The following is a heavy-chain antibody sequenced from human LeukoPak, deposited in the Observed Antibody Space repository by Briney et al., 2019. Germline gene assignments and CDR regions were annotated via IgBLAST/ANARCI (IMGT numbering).Heavy chain of an antibody. V-gene: IGHV3-23*01. Sequence: PGGTLRLSYAASGFTFSSYAMIGAPQAPGRGLEEGSAISGSGVSTFYADSVKGRFTISRDNSKNTLYLQMNSLRAEDTAVYFCAKHLGYSSSHTDYWGQGTLVTVSS. CDR1: GFTFSSYA. CDR3: AKHLGYSSSHTDY. CDR2: ISGSGVST. D-gene: IGHD6-13*01. J-gene: IGHJ4*02.